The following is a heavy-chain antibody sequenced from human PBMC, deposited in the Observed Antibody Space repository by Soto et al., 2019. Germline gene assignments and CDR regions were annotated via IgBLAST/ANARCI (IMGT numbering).Heavy chain of an antibody. CDR3: ERELTYYDFWSGYPGWFDT. D-gene: IGHD3-3*01. CDR1: GGSFSGYY. V-gene: IGHV4-34*01. CDR2: INHSGST. J-gene: IGHJ5*02. Sequence: SETLSLTCAVYGGSFSGYYWSWIRQPPGKGLEWIGEINHSGSTNYNPSLKSRVTISVDTSKNQFSLKLSSVTAADTAVYYCERELTYYDFWSGYPGWFDTWGQGTLVTVSS.